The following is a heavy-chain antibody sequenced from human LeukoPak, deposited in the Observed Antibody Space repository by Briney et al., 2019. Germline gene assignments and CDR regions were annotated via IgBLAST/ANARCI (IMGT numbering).Heavy chain of an antibody. CDR2: IIPIFGTA. V-gene: IGHV1-69*13. J-gene: IGHJ4*02. CDR1: GGTFSSYA. CDR3: ARDLRFGELSFLPFDY. D-gene: IGHD3-10*01. Sequence: SVKVSCKASGGTFSSYAISWVRQAPGQGLEWMGGIIPIFGTANYAQKFQGRVTITADESTSTVYMEVSSLRSEDTAVHYCARDLRFGELSFLPFDYWGQGTLVTVSS.